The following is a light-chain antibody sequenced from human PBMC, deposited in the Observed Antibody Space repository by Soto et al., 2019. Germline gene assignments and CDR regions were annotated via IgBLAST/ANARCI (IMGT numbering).Light chain of an antibody. J-gene: IGLJ3*02. CDR3: ASYTTSTTQV. Sequence: QSALAQPASVSASPGQSITISCTGTSSDVGKFDYVSWYQHHPGKAPKLVISAVTRRSSGISDRCSGSKSGNTASLTISGLQAEDEADYYCASYTTSTTQVFGGGTKVTVL. CDR1: SSDVGKFDY. V-gene: IGLV2-14*01. CDR2: AVT.